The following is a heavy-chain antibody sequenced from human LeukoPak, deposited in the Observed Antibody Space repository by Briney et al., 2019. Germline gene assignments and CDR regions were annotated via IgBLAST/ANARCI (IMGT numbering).Heavy chain of an antibody. Sequence: SETLSLTSTVSGGSISSSSYYWGWIRQPPGKGLDWIGSIHYTGSTYYNPSLKSRVTISVDTSKNQFSLKLSFVTAADTAVYYCARDFHARFDPWGQGTLVTVSS. CDR3: ARDFHARFDP. CDR2: IHYTGST. CDR1: GGSISSSSYY. J-gene: IGHJ5*02. V-gene: IGHV4-39*07.